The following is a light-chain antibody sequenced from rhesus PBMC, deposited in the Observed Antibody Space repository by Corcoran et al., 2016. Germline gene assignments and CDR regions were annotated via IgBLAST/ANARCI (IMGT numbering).Light chain of an antibody. CDR2: DAS. CDR1: QGISND. V-gene: IGKV1-33*02. Sequence: DIQMSQSPSSLSASVGDKVTITCRASQGISNDLAWYQQKPGKAPKLLIYDASNLEIGVPSRFSGSRSGTDFTLTISSLQPEDFATYYCRQGYSTPLTFGGGTKVELK. J-gene: IGKJ4*01. CDR3: RQGYSTPLT.